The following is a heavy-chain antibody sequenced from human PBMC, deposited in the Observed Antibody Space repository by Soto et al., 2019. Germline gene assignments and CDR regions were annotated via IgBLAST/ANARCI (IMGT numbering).Heavy chain of an antibody. Sequence: QVQLVQSGAEVKKPGSSVKISCKASGGTFRTNAFSWVRQAPGQGLEWMGGIIPIFPTPDYAQKFQSRVTITADXSXTXTXLELSSLRSEDTAIYYCARDKDRLQLGGNYYYIMDVWGQGTTVTVSS. J-gene: IGHJ6*02. CDR1: GGTFRTNA. CDR2: IIPIFPTP. V-gene: IGHV1-69*12. CDR3: ARDKDRLQLGGNYYYIMDV. D-gene: IGHD1-1*01.